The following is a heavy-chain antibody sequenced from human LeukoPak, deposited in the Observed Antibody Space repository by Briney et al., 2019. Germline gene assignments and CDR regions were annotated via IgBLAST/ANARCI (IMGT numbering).Heavy chain of an antibody. CDR1: GFTLSNYA. V-gene: IGHV3-23*01. J-gene: IGHJ4*02. CDR3: AKLTSGWFEDC. CDR2: ITSSGSGT. D-gene: IGHD3-10*01. Sequence: RPGGSLRLSCVASGFTLSNYAMTWVRQAPGKGLEWVSAITSSGSGTFYADSVKGRFSISRDISKNTLYLQMDSLRAEDTAQYYCAKLTSGWFEDCWGQGTVVTVSS.